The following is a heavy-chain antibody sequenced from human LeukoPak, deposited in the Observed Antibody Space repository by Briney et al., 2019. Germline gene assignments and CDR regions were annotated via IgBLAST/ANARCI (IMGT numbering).Heavy chain of an antibody. CDR2: INHSGST. CDR3: ARDAAIYNDY. D-gene: IGHD3-10*01. J-gene: IGHJ4*02. CDR1: GGSFSGYY. V-gene: IGHV4-34*01. Sequence: KPSETLSLTCAVYGGSFSGYYWSWIRQPPGKGLEWIGEINHSGSTNYNPSLKSRVTISVDTSKNQFSPKLSSVTAADTAVYYCARDAAIYNDYWGQGTLVTVSS.